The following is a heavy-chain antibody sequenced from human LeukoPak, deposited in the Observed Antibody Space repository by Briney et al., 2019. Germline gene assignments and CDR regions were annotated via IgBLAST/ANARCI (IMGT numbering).Heavy chain of an antibody. Sequence: GGSLRLSCEASGFTFHEHAMHWVRQAPGKGLEWVSAISGSGGSTYYADSVKGRVTISTDNSKNTLYLEMNSLRDEDTAVYYCAKDLQDFDWLGAFDIWGQGTMVTVSS. CDR1: GFTFHEHA. V-gene: IGHV3-23*01. D-gene: IGHD3-9*01. J-gene: IGHJ3*02. CDR2: ISGSGGST. CDR3: AKDLQDFDWLGAFDI.